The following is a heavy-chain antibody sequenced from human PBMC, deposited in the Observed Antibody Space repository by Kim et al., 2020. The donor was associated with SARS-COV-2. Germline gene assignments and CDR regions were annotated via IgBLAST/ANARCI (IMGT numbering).Heavy chain of an antibody. Sequence: GGSLRHSCAASGFTFNSYWMTWVRQAPGKGLEWVANIKEDGSEKYYVDSVKGRFTISRDNAKNSLYLQMNSLRAEDTAVYYCARTNVLLWFGELSYWGQG. CDR1: GFTFNSYW. CDR2: IKEDGSEK. D-gene: IGHD3-10*01. CDR3: ARTNVLLWFGELSY. V-gene: IGHV3-7*03. J-gene: IGHJ4*02.